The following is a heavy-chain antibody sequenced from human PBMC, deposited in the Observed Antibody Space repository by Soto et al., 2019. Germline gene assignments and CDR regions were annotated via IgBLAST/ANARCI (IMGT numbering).Heavy chain of an antibody. J-gene: IGHJ4*02. D-gene: IGHD3-22*01. CDR2: IYYSGST. V-gene: IGHV4-31*03. CDR1: GGSISSGNYY. CDR3: ASTYYNASSGPFDY. Sequence: PSETLSLTCTVSGGSISSGNYYWSWIRQYPGKGLEWIGYIYYSGSTYYNPSLKSRVTISVDTSKNQFSLKLSSVTAADTAVYYCASTYYNASSGPFDYWGQGTLVTVS.